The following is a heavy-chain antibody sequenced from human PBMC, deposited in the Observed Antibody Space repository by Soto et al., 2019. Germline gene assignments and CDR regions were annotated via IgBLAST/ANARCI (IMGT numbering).Heavy chain of an antibody. CDR2: IYYSGNT. J-gene: IGHJ5*02. Sequence: QLQLQESGPGLVKPSETLSLTCTVSGGSISSSSYYWGWIRQPPGKGLEWIGSIYYSGNTYYNPSLKSRVTISVDTSKNQFSLKLSSVTAADTAVYYCARVDYGDYTWVDPWGQGTLVSVSS. CDR1: GGSISSSSYY. D-gene: IGHD4-17*01. CDR3: ARVDYGDYTWVDP. V-gene: IGHV4-39*01.